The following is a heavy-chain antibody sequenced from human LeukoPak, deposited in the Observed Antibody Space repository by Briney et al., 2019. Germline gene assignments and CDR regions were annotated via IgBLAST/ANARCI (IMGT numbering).Heavy chain of an antibody. CDR2: IGTAGDP. CDR1: GFTFSSYD. CDR3: ARVHCSSTSCYGGYSYGEDAFDI. V-gene: IGHV3-13*05. J-gene: IGHJ3*02. D-gene: IGHD2-2*01. Sequence: GGSLRLSCAASGFTFSSYDMHWVRQATGKGLEWVSAIGTAGDPYYPGSVKGRFTISRENAKNSLYLQMNSLRAGDAAVYYCARVHCSSTSCYGGYSYGEDAFDIWAKGQWSPSLQ.